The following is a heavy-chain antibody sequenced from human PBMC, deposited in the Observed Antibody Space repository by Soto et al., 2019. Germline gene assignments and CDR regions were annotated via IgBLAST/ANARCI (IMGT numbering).Heavy chain of an antibody. D-gene: IGHD5-18*01. Sequence: GGSLRLSCAASGVTVSSNYMSWVRQAPGKGLEWVSVIYSGGSTYYADSVKGRFTISRDNFKNTLYLQMNSLRAEDTAVYYCARHGYNYGGGYFDYWGQGTLVTVSS. CDR2: IYSGGST. J-gene: IGHJ4*02. CDR3: ARHGYNYGGGYFDY. CDR1: GVTVSSNY. V-gene: IGHV3-66*04.